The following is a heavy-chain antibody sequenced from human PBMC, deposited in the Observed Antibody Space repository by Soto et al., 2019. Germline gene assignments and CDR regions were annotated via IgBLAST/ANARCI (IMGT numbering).Heavy chain of an antibody. D-gene: IGHD6-13*01. Sequence: QVQLVQSGAEVKRPGASVRVSCKASGYTFTSYGISWVRQAPGQGLEWMGWISAYTGKTNYAQRLQGRVTMTTDTSRSTAYMELRSLRSDDTAVYYCARDSSNWPEYFQHWGQGTLVTVSS. J-gene: IGHJ1*01. V-gene: IGHV1-18*01. CDR3: ARDSSNWPEYFQH. CDR1: GYTFTSYG. CDR2: ISAYTGKT.